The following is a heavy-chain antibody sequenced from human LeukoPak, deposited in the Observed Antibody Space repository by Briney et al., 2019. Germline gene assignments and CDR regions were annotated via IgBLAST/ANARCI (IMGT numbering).Heavy chain of an antibody. CDR1: GRSISSGGYS. Sequence: SETLSLTCAVSGRSISSGGYSWSWIRQPPGKGLEWIGYIYHSGSTYYNPSLKSRVTISVDRSKNQFSLKLSSVTAADTAVYYCARVDSSGYHFDYWGQGTLVTVSS. CDR3: ARVDSSGYHFDY. V-gene: IGHV4-30-2*01. D-gene: IGHD3-22*01. CDR2: IYHSGST. J-gene: IGHJ4*02.